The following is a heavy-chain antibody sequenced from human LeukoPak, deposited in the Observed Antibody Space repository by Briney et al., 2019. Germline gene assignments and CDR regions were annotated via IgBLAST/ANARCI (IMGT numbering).Heavy chain of an antibody. V-gene: IGHV1-46*01. CDR2: INPSGGNT. CDR1: GYTFTGYY. D-gene: IGHD1-26*01. J-gene: IGHJ4*02. Sequence: GASVKVSCKASGYTFTGYYMHWVRQAPGQGLEWMGIINPSGGNTIYAQKFQGRVTMTRDMSTRTVYMELTSLRSEDTAVYYCARDLLRGSYYFDYWGQGTLVTVSS. CDR3: ARDLLRGSYYFDY.